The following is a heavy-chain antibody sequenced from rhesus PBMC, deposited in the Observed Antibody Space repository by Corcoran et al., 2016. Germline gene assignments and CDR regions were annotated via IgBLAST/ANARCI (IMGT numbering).Heavy chain of an antibody. CDR1: GFSIITRGMG. CDR3: ARKGSSGWDYFDS. V-gene: IGHV2-174*01. J-gene: IGHJ4*01. D-gene: IGHD6-31*01. Sequence: QVTLKESGPALVKPTQTLTLTCTFSGFSIITRGMGVGWIRQPPGTALEWLALIYWDDDKYNNTALKCRLTISKDTSKNQVVLTMTKMDTVDTATYYCARKGSSGWDYFDSWGQGVLVTVSS. CDR2: IYWDDDK.